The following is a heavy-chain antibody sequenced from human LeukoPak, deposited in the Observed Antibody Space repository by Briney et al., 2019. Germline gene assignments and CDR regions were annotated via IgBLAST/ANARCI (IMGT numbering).Heavy chain of an antibody. CDR1: GFTFSSNA. V-gene: IGHV3-23*01. CDR2: ISGSGGSA. J-gene: IGHJ5*02. Sequence: PGGSLRLSCAASGFTFSSNAMSWVRQAPGKGLEWVSAISGSGGSAFYADSVKGRFTISRDNSKNAPYLQVNSLRAEDTAVYYCAKDLGTTVTTGWFDPWGQGTLVTVSS. D-gene: IGHD4-17*01. CDR3: AKDLGTTVTTGWFDP.